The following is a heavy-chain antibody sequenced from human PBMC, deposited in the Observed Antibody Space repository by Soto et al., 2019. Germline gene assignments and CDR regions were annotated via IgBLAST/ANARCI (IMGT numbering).Heavy chain of an antibody. V-gene: IGHV1-8*01. CDR3: ARGPTDGISYYYYYYGMDV. D-gene: IGHD6-6*01. CDR2: MNPNSGNT. CDR1: GYTLTSYD. Sequence: ASVKVSCKASGYTLTSYDINWVRQATGQGLEWMGWMNPNSGNTGYAQKFQGRVTMTRNTSISTAYMELSSLRSEDTAVYYSARGPTDGISYYYYYYGMDVWGQGTTVTVSS. J-gene: IGHJ6*02.